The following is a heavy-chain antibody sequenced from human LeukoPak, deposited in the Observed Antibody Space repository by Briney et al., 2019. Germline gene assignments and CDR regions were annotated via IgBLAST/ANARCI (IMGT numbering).Heavy chain of an antibody. Sequence: GASVKVSCKASGYTFTSYYMHWVRQAPGQGLEWMGIINPSGGSTSYAQKFQGRVTMTRNTSISTAYMELSSLRSEDTAVYYCARAQVVTAIQIYDAFDIWGQGTMVTVSS. V-gene: IGHV1-46*01. J-gene: IGHJ3*02. CDR1: GYTFTSYY. CDR3: ARAQVVTAIQIYDAFDI. CDR2: INPSGGST. D-gene: IGHD2-21*02.